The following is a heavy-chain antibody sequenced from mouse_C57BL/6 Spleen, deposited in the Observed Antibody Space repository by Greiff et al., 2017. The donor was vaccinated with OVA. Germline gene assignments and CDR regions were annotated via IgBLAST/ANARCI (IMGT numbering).Heavy chain of an antibody. CDR2: IYPGSGST. CDR1: GYTFTSYW. Sequence: QVQLQRPGAELVQPGASVKMSCKASGYTFTSYWITWVKQRPGQGLEWIGDIYPGSGSTNYNEKFKSKGTLTVDTSASTAYMQLSSLTSEDSAVYYCAREAVVASFDYWGQGTTLTVAS. D-gene: IGHD1-1*01. V-gene: IGHV1-55*01. CDR3: AREAVVASFDY. J-gene: IGHJ2*01.